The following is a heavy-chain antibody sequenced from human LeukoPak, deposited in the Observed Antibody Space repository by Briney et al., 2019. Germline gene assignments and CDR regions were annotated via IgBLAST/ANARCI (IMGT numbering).Heavy chain of an antibody. Sequence: SETLSLTCIVSGGSHSGSGYYWGWIRQPPGKGLEWIGHISYDGTTYYNPSLKSRVTISRDTSKNQFSLKLASVTATDTAIYYCARLEGYGDSFDNWGQGTLVTVSS. CDR3: ARLEGYGDSFDN. CDR2: ISYDGTT. J-gene: IGHJ4*02. CDR1: GGSHSGSGYY. V-gene: IGHV4-39*01. D-gene: IGHD4-17*01.